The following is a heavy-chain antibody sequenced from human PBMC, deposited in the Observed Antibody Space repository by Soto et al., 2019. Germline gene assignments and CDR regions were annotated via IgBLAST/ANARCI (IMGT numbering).Heavy chain of an antibody. CDR3: ARGGYCSSTSCYSDYYGMDV. CDR2: TRNKANSYTT. J-gene: IGHJ6*02. V-gene: IGHV3-72*01. Sequence: GGSLRLYCSAPGFTFSDHYMDWVRQAPGKGLEWVGRTRNKANSYTTEYAASVKGRFTISRDDSKNSLYLQMNSLKTEDTAVYYCARGGYCSSTSCYSDYYGMDVWGQGTTVTVSS. D-gene: IGHD2-2*02. CDR1: GFTFSDHY.